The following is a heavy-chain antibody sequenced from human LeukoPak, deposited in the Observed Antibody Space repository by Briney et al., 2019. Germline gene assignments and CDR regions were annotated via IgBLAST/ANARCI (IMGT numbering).Heavy chain of an antibody. CDR1: GYTLTAYY. CDR3: ARGYCSGGTCYLVENWLDP. D-gene: IGHD2-15*01. J-gene: IGHJ5*02. V-gene: IGHV1-2*06. Sequence: ASVKVSCKDSGYTLTAYYIYWVRQAPGQGLEWMGRINPNSGGTDYAQNFQGRVTMTRDTCISTAYMELSRLRSDDTAVYYCARGYCSGGTCYLVENWLDPWGQGTLVTVSS. CDR2: INPNSGGT.